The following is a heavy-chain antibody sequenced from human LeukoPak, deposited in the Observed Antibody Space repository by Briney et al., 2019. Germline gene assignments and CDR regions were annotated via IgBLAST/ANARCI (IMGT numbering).Heavy chain of an antibody. CDR1: GGSISSGGYS. CDR3: ARGRIILHYYFDY. J-gene: IGHJ4*02. D-gene: IGHD3-16*01. Sequence: PSQTLPLTCAVSGGSISSGGYSWSWIRQPPGKGLEWIGYIYHSGSTYYNPSLKSRVTISVDRSKNQFSLKLSSVTAADTAVYYCARGRIILHYYFDYWGQGTLVTVSS. CDR2: IYHSGST. V-gene: IGHV4-30-2*01.